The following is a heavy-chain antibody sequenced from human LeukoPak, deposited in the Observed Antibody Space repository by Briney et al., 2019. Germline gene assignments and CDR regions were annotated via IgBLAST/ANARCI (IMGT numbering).Heavy chain of an antibody. V-gene: IGHV3-21*01. D-gene: IGHD1-7*01. CDR1: GLTFSSYS. J-gene: IGHJ4*02. Sequence: PGGSLRLSCAASGLTFSSYSMNWVRQAPGKGLEWDSSISSSSSYIYYADSVKGRFTISRDNAKNSLYLQMNSLRAEDTAVYYCARDVAGTTLGGHDYWGQGTLVTVSS. CDR2: ISSSSSYI. CDR3: ARDVAGTTLGGHDY.